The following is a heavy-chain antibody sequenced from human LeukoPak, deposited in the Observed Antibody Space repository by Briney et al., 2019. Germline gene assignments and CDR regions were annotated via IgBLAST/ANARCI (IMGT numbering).Heavy chain of an antibody. CDR1: GFTFSSHA. CDR3: AKDRDSDWTSKYFQH. V-gene: IGHV3-23*01. Sequence: PGGSLRLSCTPSGFTFSSHAMSWVRQAPGKGLEWVSAISGSGGSTYYAGSVKGRFTISRDDSKNTLYLQMNSLRADDTAVYHCAKDRDSDWTSKYFQHWGQGTLVTVSS. D-gene: IGHD6-19*01. CDR2: ISGSGGST. J-gene: IGHJ1*01.